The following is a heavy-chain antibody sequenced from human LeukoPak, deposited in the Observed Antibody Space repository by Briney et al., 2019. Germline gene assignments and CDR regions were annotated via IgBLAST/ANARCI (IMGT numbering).Heavy chain of an antibody. J-gene: IGHJ4*02. Sequence: GASVKVSCQASGYTFTKYDITWVRQAPGQGLEWMGWISGYNGNTNFAQKIQGRVTMTTDTSTSTAYMELRSLRFDDTAMYYCVRGSSSSGYDYWGQGTLVTVSS. CDR2: ISGYNGNT. D-gene: IGHD6-6*01. V-gene: IGHV1-18*01. CDR1: GYTFTKYD. CDR3: VRGSSSSGYDY.